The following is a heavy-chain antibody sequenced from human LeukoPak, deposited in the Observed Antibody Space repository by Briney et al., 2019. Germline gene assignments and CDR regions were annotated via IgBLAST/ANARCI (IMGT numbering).Heavy chain of an antibody. CDR3: AKGGVTTPYYFDY. CDR1: GFTFSDYY. Sequence: GGSLRLSCAASGFTFSDYYMNWVRQAPGKGLEWVSSISSSSTIYYADSVKGRFAISRDNAKNSLYLQMNSLRAEDTAVYYCAKGGVTTPYYFDYWGQGTLVTVSS. CDR2: ISSSSTI. V-gene: IGHV3-69-1*01. D-gene: IGHD4-17*01. J-gene: IGHJ4*02.